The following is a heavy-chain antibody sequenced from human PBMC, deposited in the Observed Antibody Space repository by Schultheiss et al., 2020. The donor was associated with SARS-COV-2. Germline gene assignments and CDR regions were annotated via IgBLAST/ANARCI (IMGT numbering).Heavy chain of an antibody. Sequence: GESLKISCAASGFTFSSYGMHWVRQAPGKGLEWVSAIGGSGGSTFYADSVKGRFTISRDNSKNTLYLQMNSLRAEDTAVYYCAKAKDIVVVVAAPAVDYWGQGTLVTVSS. V-gene: IGHV3-23*01. D-gene: IGHD2-15*01. J-gene: IGHJ4*02. CDR1: GFTFSSYG. CDR2: IGGSGGST. CDR3: AKAKDIVVVVAAPAVDY.